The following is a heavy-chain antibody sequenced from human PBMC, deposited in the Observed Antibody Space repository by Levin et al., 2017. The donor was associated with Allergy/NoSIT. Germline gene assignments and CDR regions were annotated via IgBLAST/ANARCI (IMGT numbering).Heavy chain of an antibody. CDR1: GYTFSSYG. CDR3: ARDVVIMTITGGIDY. J-gene: IGHJ4*02. V-gene: IGHV1-18*01. D-gene: IGHD1-20*01. Sequence: ASVKVSCKASGYTFSSYGISWVRQAPGQGLEWMAWISADNGNTNYAQKFQGRVTTTTDTSTSTAYMELRSLTSDDTAVYYCARDVVIMTITGGIDYWGQGTLVTVSS. CDR2: ISADNGNT.